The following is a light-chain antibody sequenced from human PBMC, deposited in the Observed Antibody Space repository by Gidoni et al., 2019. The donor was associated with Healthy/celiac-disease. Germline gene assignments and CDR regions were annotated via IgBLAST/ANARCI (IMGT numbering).Light chain of an antibody. J-gene: IGKJ2*01. CDR2: GAS. Sequence: EIVMTQSPATLSVSPGERATLSCRASQSVSSNLAWYQQKPGQAPRLLIYGASTRATGIPARFSGSGSGTEFTLTISSLQSEDFAVYYCQQYNNWPLHTFXQXTKLEIK. V-gene: IGKV3-15*01. CDR3: QQYNNWPLHT. CDR1: QSVSSN.